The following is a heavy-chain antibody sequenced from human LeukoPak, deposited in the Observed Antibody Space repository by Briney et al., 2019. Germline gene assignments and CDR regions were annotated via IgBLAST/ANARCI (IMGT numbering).Heavy chain of an antibody. D-gene: IGHD6-19*01. CDR3: ARRVTSKAVRPNIYQFMDV. CDR2: IQTSGTT. J-gene: IGHJ6*03. Sequence: PSETLSLTCTVSGDSFSGYSWTWIRQSPEKGLEWIGLIQTSGTTKYNPSLKGRVSISVDTSKTQVSLKVSPVTAADTAVYYCARRVTSKAVRPNIYQFMDVWGKGTTVTVSS. V-gene: IGHV4-4*09. CDR1: GDSFSGYS.